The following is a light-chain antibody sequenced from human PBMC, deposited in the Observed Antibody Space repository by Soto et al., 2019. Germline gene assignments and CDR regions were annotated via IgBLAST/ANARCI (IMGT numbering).Light chain of an antibody. J-gene: IGLJ3*02. V-gene: IGLV2-8*01. CDR3: NSYAGSNNWV. Sequence: QSALTQPPSASGSPGQSVTISCTGTSSDVGGYNYVSWFQQHPGKAPKLMIYEVSKRPSGVPGRFSGSKSGNTASLTVSGLQAEDEADCYCNSYAGSNNWVFGGGTKLTVL. CDR1: SSDVGGYNY. CDR2: EVS.